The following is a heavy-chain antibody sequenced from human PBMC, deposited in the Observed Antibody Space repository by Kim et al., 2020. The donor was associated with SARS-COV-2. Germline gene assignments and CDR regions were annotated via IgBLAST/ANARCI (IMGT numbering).Heavy chain of an antibody. CDR3: VRLSKAGHSGYYYGMDV. D-gene: IGHD6-13*01. Sequence: GESLKISCKGSGYSFTSYWIGWVRQMPGKGLEWMGISYPGDSDTRYSTSFQGQVTISADKSISTAYLQLRRLKASDPAMYYCVRLSKAGHSGYYYGMDVWGQRTTVTISS. J-gene: IGHJ6*02. CDR2: SYPGDSDT. CDR1: GYSFTSYW. V-gene: IGHV5-51*01.